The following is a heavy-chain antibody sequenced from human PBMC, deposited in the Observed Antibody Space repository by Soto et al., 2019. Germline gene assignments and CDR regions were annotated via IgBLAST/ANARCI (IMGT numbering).Heavy chain of an antibody. CDR3: AKDRGSSSSPHYYYYGMDV. CDR2: ISYDGSNK. Sequence: GGSLRLSCAASGFTFSSYGMHWVRQAPGKGLEWVAVISYDGSNKYYADSVKGRFTISRDNSKNTLYLQMNSLRAEDTAVYYCAKDRGSSSSPHYYYYGMDVWGQGTTVTVSS. V-gene: IGHV3-30*18. CDR1: GFTFSSYG. J-gene: IGHJ6*02. D-gene: IGHD6-6*01.